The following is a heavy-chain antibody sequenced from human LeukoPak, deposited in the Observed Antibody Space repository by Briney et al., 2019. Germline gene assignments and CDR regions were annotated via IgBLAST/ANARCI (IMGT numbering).Heavy chain of an antibody. D-gene: IGHD5-12*01. CDR1: GGTFSSYP. CDR3: ARNSRVASTSGLNY. Sequence: SVRVSCKVSGGTFSSYPISWVRQAPGQGLEWMGEITPIFGEAQNAEKFQGRVTITADEPTSTVYMELTSLRLDDTAMYYCARNSRVASTSGLNYWGQGTLVTVSS. V-gene: IGHV1-69*13. CDR2: ITPIFGEA. J-gene: IGHJ4*02.